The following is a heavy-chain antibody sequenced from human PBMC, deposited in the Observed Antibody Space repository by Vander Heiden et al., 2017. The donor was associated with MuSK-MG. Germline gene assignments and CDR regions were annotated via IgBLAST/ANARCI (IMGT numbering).Heavy chain of an antibody. V-gene: IGHV3-74*01. CDR2: SNTDGSST. CDR1: GFTSSTNG. Sequence: EVQLVESGGGLVQPGGSLRLTCAASGFTSSTNGVHWDRQAPGKGLVWVSRSNTDGSSTTYADSVKGRFTISRDNAKNTLYLQMNSLRAEDTAVYYCARGSYYFDYWGQGTLVTVSS. CDR3: ARGSYYFDY. J-gene: IGHJ4*02. D-gene: IGHD6-6*01.